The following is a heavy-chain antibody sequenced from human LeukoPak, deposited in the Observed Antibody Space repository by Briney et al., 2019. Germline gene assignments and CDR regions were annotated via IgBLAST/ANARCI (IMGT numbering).Heavy chain of an antibody. V-gene: IGHV1-8*01. CDR1: GYTFTSYD. CDR3: ATFPRGRAFDV. CDR2: MNPSSGNT. Sequence: ASVKVSCKASGYTFTSYDINWVRQATGQGLEWMGWMNPSSGNTAFTQKFQGRVTMTRNISVSTAYMELISLRSEDTAVYYCATFPRGRAFDVWGQGTMVTVSS. J-gene: IGHJ3*01. D-gene: IGHD3-10*01.